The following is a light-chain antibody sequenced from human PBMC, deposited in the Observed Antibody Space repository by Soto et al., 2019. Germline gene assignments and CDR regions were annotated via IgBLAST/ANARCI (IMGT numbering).Light chain of an antibody. V-gene: IGKV3-15*01. CDR3: QQYHTWPPIT. Sequence: IVMTQSPATLSVSPGERATLSCRASQSVSSNLAWYQQKFGQPPRLLIYETSTRANGIPARFSGSGSGTDFTLSISSLQPGDVGIYSCQQYHTWPPITFGQGTRLEIK. CDR1: QSVSSN. CDR2: ETS. J-gene: IGKJ5*01.